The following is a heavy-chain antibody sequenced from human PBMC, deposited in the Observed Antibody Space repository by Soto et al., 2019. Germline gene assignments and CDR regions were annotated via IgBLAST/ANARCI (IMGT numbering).Heavy chain of an antibody. Sequence: GGSLRLSCAASGFTFSSYWMYWFRQAPGKGLVWVSRLDSGGSSTTYADSVKGRFTISRDNAKNTLYLQMNGLRAEDTAVYYCARWFTYGNFDYFDYWGQGTQVTVSS. CDR2: LDSGGSST. J-gene: IGHJ4*02. CDR1: GFTFSSYW. D-gene: IGHD3-10*01. CDR3: ARWFTYGNFDYFDY. V-gene: IGHV3-74*01.